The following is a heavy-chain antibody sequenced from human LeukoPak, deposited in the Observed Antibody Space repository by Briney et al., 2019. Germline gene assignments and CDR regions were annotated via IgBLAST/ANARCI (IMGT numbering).Heavy chain of an antibody. CDR2: MNPNSGNT. J-gene: IGHJ6*02. CDR3: ARRSSLWGATAYYYYGMDV. V-gene: IGHV1-8*01. D-gene: IGHD7-27*01. CDR1: GYTFTSYD. Sequence: GASVKVSCKASGYTFTSYDIHWVRQATGQGLEWMGWMNPNSGNTGYAQKFQGRVTMTRNTSISTAYMELSSLRSEDTAVYYCARRSSLWGATAYYYYGMDVWGQGTTVTVSS.